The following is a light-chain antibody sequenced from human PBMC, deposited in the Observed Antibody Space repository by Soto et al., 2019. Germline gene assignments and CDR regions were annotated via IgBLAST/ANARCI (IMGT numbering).Light chain of an antibody. Sequence: DIQMTQSPSTLSAPVGDRVTITCRASQSITTWLAWYQQKPGKAPKLLIYDASTRATGIPARFSGSASGTDFTLTISSLQSEDLAVYYCQQYSDWPRTFGQGTKVEIE. CDR2: DAS. J-gene: IGKJ1*01. CDR3: QQYSDWPRT. CDR1: QSITTW. V-gene: IGKV1-5*01.